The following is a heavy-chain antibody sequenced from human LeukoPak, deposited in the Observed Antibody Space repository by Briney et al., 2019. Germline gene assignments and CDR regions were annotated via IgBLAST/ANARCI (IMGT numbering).Heavy chain of an antibody. J-gene: IGHJ6*03. CDR1: GGSISSYTFH. D-gene: IGHD2-15*01. V-gene: IGHV4-39*07. CDR3: ARGGSSLPRYYYYYMDV. Sequence: PSETLSLTCTFSGGSISSYTFHWGWIRQPPGKGLEWIGTVSDSGSTNYNPSLKSRVTISVDTSKNQFSLKLSSVTAADTAVYYCARGGSSLPRYYYYYMDVWGKGTTVTVSS. CDR2: VSDSGST.